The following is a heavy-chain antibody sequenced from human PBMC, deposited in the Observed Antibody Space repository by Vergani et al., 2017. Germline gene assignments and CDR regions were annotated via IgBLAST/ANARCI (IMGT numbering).Heavy chain of an antibody. CDR2: IWFDGSNK. CDR1: EFTFSNYG. J-gene: IGHJ4*02. V-gene: IGHV3-33*01. CDR3: ARGPYWREAGVPHFDY. Sequence: QVQLVESGGGVVQPGRSLRLSCAASEFTFSNYGMHWVRQAPGKGLEWVAVIWFDGSNKYYADSLKGRFTTSRDNSKNTLYLQMNSLRAEDTAIYYCARGPYWREAGVPHFDYWGQGTLVTVSS. D-gene: IGHD6-13*01.